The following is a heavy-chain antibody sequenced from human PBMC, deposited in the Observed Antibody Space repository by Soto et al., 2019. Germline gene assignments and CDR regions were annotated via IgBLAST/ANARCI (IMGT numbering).Heavy chain of an antibody. CDR1: GFTFGDYA. CDR3: AKAAIRYCSSTSCSTPLYY. D-gene: IGHD2-2*02. CDR2: IRSKAYGGTT. V-gene: IGHV3-49*04. J-gene: IGHJ4*02. Sequence: GGSLRLSCTASGFTFGDYAMSWVRQAPGKGLEWVGFIRSKAYGGTTEYAASVKGRFTISRDNSKNTLYLQMKSLRAEDTAVYYCAKAAIRYCSSTSCSTPLYYWGQGTLVTVSS.